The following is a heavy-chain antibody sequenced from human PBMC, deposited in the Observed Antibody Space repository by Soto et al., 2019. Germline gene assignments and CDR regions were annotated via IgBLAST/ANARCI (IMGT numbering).Heavy chain of an antibody. CDR2: IYYSGST. D-gene: IGHD3-3*01. V-gene: IGHV4-31*03. CDR1: GGSISSGGYY. CDR3: ARGGYYDFWSGYYHSGNYFDY. J-gene: IGHJ4*02. Sequence: TVSGGSISSGGYYWSWIRQHPGKGLEWIGYIYYSGSTYYNPSLKSRVTISVDTSKNQFSLKLSSVTAADTAVYYCARGGYYDFWSGYYHSGNYFDYWGQGILVTVSS.